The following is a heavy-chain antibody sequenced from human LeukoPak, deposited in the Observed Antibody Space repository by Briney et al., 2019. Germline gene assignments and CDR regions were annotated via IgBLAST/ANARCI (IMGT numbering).Heavy chain of an antibody. CDR3: ARGPQCYYDSSGSD. V-gene: IGHV3-21*01. J-gene: IGHJ4*02. CDR2: ISSSSSYI. D-gene: IGHD3-22*01. Sequence: PGGSLRLSCAASGFTFSSYSMNWVRQAPGKGLEWVSSISSSSSYIYYADSVKGRFTISRDNAKNSLYLQMNSLRAEDTAVYYCARGPQCYYDSSGSDWGQGTLVTVSS. CDR1: GFTFSSYS.